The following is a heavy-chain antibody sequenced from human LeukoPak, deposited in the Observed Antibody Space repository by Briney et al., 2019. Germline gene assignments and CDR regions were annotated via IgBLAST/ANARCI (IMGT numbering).Heavy chain of an antibody. CDR1: GFTFSSYS. D-gene: IGHD3-22*01. J-gene: IGHJ3*02. Sequence: PGGSLRLSCAASGFTFSSYSMNWVRQAPGKGLEWVSSISSSSYIYYADSVKGRSTISRDNAKNSLYLQMNSLRAEDTAVYYCAREQDTYYYDSSGHDAFDIWGQGTMVTVSS. CDR3: AREQDTYYYDSSGHDAFDI. V-gene: IGHV3-21*01. CDR2: ISSSSYI.